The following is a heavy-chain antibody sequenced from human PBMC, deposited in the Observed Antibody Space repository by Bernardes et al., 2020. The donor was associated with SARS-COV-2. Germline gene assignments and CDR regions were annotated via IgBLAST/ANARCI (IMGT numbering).Heavy chain of an antibody. V-gene: IGHV3-23*01. D-gene: IGHD5-18*01. CDR3: AKDPQEGFSYDFDY. CDR1: GFSFSSFA. CDR2: ISGSGEST. Sequence: SLIRSCAASGFSFSSFALSWVRQAPGKGLEWVSAISGSGESTHFADAVKGWFTISRDNSKNTLFLQMSSLRVEDTAVYYCAKDPQEGFSYDFDYWGQGTLVTVSS. J-gene: IGHJ4*02.